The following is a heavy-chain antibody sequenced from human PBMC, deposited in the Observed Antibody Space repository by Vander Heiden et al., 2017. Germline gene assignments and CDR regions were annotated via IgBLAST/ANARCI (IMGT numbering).Heavy chain of an antibody. D-gene: IGHD2-21*01. V-gene: IGHV3-21*01. J-gene: IGHJ4*02. CDR2: ITHRSSYI. Sequence: QAPGEGLEWVSSITHRSSYIYYEDSVKGRFNISRDNAKNSLYLQMNSLRAEDTAVYYCATYPWGIQATKYYFDYWGQGTLVTVSS. CDR3: ATYPWGIQATKYYFDY.